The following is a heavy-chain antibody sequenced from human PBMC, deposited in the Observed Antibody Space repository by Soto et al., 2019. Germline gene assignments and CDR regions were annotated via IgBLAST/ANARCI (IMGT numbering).Heavy chain of an antibody. CDR1: GFTFSNYG. CDR2: ISYDEGNK. Sequence: PGGSLRLSCAASGFTFSNYGMHWVRQTPGKGLEWVAVISYDEGNKYYGDPVKGRFTISRDNSKNTLYLQMNSLRAEDTAVYYCAKDRGYCSGTSCYGIDYWGQGTQVTVSS. D-gene: IGHD2-15*01. CDR3: AKDRGYCSGTSCYGIDY. V-gene: IGHV3-30*18. J-gene: IGHJ4*02.